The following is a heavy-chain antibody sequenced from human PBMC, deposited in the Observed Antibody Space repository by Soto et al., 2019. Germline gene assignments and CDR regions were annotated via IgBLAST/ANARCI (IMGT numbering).Heavy chain of an antibody. Sequence: QVQVQESGPGLVKPSETLSLTCTVSGGSITSGSFYWGWVRHSPGKGLEWIGSIYYSGSVFYNPSLERRVAISADVSRDQFSLKLTSVTAADTAVYYCARHGTALTAVNWFVSWGHGTLVTVSS. J-gene: IGHJ5*01. CDR3: ARHGTALTAVNWFVS. V-gene: IGHV4-39*01. CDR1: GGSITSGSFY. CDR2: IYYSGSV. D-gene: IGHD2-21*02.